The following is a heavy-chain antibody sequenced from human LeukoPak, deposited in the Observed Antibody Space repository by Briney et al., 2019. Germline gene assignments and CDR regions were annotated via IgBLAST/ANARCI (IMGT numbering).Heavy chain of an antibody. CDR3: ARDADWASDH. CDR2: MKQDGSEQ. CDR1: VLIFKNHW. Sequence: GGSLRLSCVGCVLIFKNHWMVWVRQAPGKGLEWVANMKQDGSEQYYGDSVRGRFTISRDNAKNSLYLQMNRLRAADTAVYYCARDADWASDHWGQGTLVTVSS. V-gene: IGHV3-7*01. J-gene: IGHJ4*02. D-gene: IGHD3/OR15-3a*01.